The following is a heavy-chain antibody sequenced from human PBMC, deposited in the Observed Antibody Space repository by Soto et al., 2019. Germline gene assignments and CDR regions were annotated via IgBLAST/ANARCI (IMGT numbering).Heavy chain of an antibody. J-gene: IGHJ4*02. CDR1: GGSISSSSYY. CDR2: IYYSGST. CDR3: ARFIGANFDY. Sequence: QLQLQESGPGLVKPSETLSLTCTVSGGSISSSSYYWGWIRQPPGKGLEWIGSIYYSGSTYYNPSPKSRVTISVDTSKNQFSLKLSSVTAADTAVYYCARFIGANFDYWGQGTLVTVSS. V-gene: IGHV4-39*01. D-gene: IGHD3-16*01.